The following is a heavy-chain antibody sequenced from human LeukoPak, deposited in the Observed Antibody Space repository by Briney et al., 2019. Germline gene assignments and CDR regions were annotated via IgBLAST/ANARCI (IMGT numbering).Heavy chain of an antibody. Sequence: ASVKVSCKVSGYTLTELSMHWVRQAPGKGLEWMGGFDPEDGETIYAQKFQGRVTMTEDTSTDTAYMELSSLRSEDTAVYYCATAQRAYYDISTGYFYAEYFQHWGQGTLVTVSS. CDR1: GYTLTELS. J-gene: IGHJ1*01. D-gene: IGHD3-9*01. V-gene: IGHV1-24*01. CDR2: FDPEDGET. CDR3: ATAQRAYYDISTGYFYAEYFQH.